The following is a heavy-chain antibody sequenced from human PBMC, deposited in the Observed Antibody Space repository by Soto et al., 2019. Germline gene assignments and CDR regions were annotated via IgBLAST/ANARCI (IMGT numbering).Heavy chain of an antibody. CDR3: ARYDYNGYYFDY. CDR2: INPSGGST. CDR1: RYTFSTYD. D-gene: IGHD4-4*01. V-gene: IGHV1-46*01. Sequence: QVQLVQSGGEVKKPGASVKVSCKASRYTFSTYDMHWVRQAPGQGYEWMGIINPSGGSTTYAQKFQGRVTMTRDTSTTTVYMELSSLKSEDTAVSYCARYDYNGYYFDYWGQGTLVTVSS. J-gene: IGHJ4*02.